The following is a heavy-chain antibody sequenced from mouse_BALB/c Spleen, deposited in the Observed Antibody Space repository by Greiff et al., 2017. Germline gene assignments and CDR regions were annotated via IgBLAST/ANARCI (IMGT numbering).Heavy chain of an antibody. J-gene: IGHJ1*01. CDR3: ARGYGYYFDV. D-gene: IGHD1-2*01. CDR2: IDPANGNT. CDR1: GFNIKDAY. Sequence: EVQLQESGAELVKPGASVKLSCTASGFNIKDAYMHWVKQRPEQGLEWIGRIDPANGNTKYDPKFQGKATITADTSSNTAYLQLSSLTSEDTAVYYCARGYGYYFDVWGAGTTVTVSS. V-gene: IGHV14-3*02.